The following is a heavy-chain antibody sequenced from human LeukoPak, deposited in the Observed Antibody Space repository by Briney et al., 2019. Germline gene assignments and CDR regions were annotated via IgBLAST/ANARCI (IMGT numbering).Heavy chain of an antibody. CDR3: ARRAGAYSHPYDY. V-gene: IGHV3-53*01. D-gene: IGHD4/OR15-4a*01. CDR1: GFTFSSYA. CDR2: IYSDNT. Sequence: PGGSLRLSCAASGFTFSSYAMSWVRQAPENGLEWVSFIYSDNTHYSDSVKGRFTISRDNSKNTLYLQMNSLRAEDTAVYYCARRAGAYSHPYDYWGQGTLVTVSS. J-gene: IGHJ4*02.